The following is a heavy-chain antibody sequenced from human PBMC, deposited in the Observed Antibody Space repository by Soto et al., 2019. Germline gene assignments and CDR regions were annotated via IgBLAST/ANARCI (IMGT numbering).Heavy chain of an antibody. V-gene: IGHV1-69*12. CDR1: GGTFSSSA. CDR3: ARDRRTSSLWFDP. J-gene: IGHJ5*02. Sequence: QVQLVQSGAEVKKVGFSVKVSCNASGGTFSSSAMSWLRQAPGQGLEWMGGITPTFGAVNYAQKFQGRLTITADEVTDTAYMELSSLTSEDSAVYYCARDRRTSSLWFDPWGQGTLVTVSS. D-gene: IGHD3-16*01. CDR2: ITPTFGAV.